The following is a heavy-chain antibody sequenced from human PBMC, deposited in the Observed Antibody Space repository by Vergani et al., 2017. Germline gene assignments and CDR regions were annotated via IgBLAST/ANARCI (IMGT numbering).Heavy chain of an antibody. CDR1: GFTFSSYG. CDR2: ISGSGGST. J-gene: IGHJ6*03. V-gene: IGHV3-23*04. CDR3: ARPFGRTYYYYYMDG. D-gene: IGHD3-10*01. Sequence: VQLVESGGGVVQPGGSLRLSCAASGFTFSSYGMHWVRQAPGRGLEWVSSISGSGGSTYDADSVKGRFTISRDNSKNTLYLQMNSLGAEDTAVYYCARPFGRTYYYYYMDGGGKGTTVTVSS.